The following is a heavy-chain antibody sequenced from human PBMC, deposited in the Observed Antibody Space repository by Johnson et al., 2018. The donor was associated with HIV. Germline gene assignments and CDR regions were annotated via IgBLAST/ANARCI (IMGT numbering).Heavy chain of an antibody. CDR3: AREGSYCTGGVCYGLGAFDI. J-gene: IGHJ3*02. V-gene: IGHV3-66*01. CDR1: GFAFSSYD. D-gene: IGHD2-8*02. Sequence: EVQLVESGGGLVQPGGSLRLFCAASGFAFSSYDMHWVRQAPGKGLEWVSVLFSGDSTNYADSVKGRFTISRDNSKNTLYLQMNSLRAGDTAVYYCAREGSYCTGGVCYGLGAFDIWGQGTMVTVYS. CDR2: LFSGDST.